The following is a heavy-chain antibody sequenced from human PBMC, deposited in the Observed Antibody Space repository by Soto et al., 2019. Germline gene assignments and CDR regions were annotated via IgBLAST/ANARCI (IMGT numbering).Heavy chain of an antibody. CDR1: GGSFTSNNW. Sequence: QVQLQESGPGLVKPSGTLSLTCAVSGGSFTSNNWWTWVRQPPGQGLEWIGEIYRGGRTNYNPPPKSRVTISLATSENQFPLKVTSLPAADTAVYYGASGDPRTSVDYWGQGTLVTVSS. CDR3: ASGDPRTSVDY. J-gene: IGHJ4*02. D-gene: IGHD1-7*01. V-gene: IGHV4-4*02. CDR2: IYRGGRT.